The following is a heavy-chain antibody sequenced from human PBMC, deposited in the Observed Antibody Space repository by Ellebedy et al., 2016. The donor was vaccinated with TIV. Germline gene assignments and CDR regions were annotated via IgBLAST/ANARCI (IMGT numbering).Heavy chain of an antibody. CDR2: ISWNSGSI. V-gene: IGHV3-9*01. Sequence: GGSLRLXCAASGFTFDDYAMHWVRQAPGKGLEWVSGISWNSGSIGYADSVKGRFTISRDNAKNSLYLQMNSLRAEDTALYYCAKDIGVAVAGPDYWGQGTLVTVSS. D-gene: IGHD6-19*01. CDR3: AKDIGVAVAGPDY. J-gene: IGHJ4*02. CDR1: GFTFDDYA.